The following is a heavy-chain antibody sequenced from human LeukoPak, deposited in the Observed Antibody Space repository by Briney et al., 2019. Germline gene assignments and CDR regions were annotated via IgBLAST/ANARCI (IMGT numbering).Heavy chain of an antibody. CDR2: IYSGGST. Sequence: GGSLRLSCAASGFTFSLYAMNWVRQAPGKGLEWVSVIYSGGSTYYADSVKGRFTISRDNSKNTLYLQMNSLRAEDTAVYYCARETSGWHFDYWGQGTLVTVSS. CDR3: ARETSGWHFDY. V-gene: IGHV3-66*01. D-gene: IGHD6-19*01. J-gene: IGHJ4*02. CDR1: GFTFSLYA.